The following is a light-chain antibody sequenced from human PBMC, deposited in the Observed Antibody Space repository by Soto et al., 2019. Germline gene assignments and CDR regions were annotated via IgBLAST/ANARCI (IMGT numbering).Light chain of an antibody. J-gene: IGKJ5*01. Sequence: DFQMTQSPSTLSASVGDRVTITCRASQNIVTWLAWYQQKPGKAPQLLIYDASTLGSGVPSRFSGSGSGTQFTLTVSSLQPDDFATYYCQQYNSYSVTFGQGTRLEI. CDR3: QQYNSYSVT. V-gene: IGKV1-5*01. CDR2: DAS. CDR1: QNIVTW.